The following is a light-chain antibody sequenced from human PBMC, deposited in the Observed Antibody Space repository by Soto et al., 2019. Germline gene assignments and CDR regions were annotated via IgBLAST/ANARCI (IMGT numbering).Light chain of an antibody. CDR2: DFT. V-gene: IGLV2-11*01. Sequence: QSALTQPRSVSGSPGQSVAISCTGTSSDVGGHSYVSWYQHHPGKAPKLIIYDFTKRPSGVPDRLSGSKSGNTASLTISGLLAEDEGGYYCCSYAGSYVVFGGGTKLTVL. CDR1: SSDVGGHSY. CDR3: CSYAGSYVV. J-gene: IGLJ2*01.